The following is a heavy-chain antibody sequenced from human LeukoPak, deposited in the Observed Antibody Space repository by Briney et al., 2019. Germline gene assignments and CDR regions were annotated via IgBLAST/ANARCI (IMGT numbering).Heavy chain of an antibody. D-gene: IGHD6-13*01. CDR2: MNPNSGNT. J-gene: IGHJ4*02. Sequence: ASVKVSFKASGYTFTSYDINWVRQAPGQGLEWMGWMNPNSGNTGYAQKFQGRVTMTRNTSISTAYMELSSLRSEDTAVYYCERGDGGSSCYPFDYWGQGTLVTVSS. V-gene: IGHV1-8*01. CDR3: ERGDGGSSCYPFDY. CDR1: GYTFTSYD.